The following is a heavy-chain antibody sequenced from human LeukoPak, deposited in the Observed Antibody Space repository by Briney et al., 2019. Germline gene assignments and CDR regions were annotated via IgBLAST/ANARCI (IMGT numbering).Heavy chain of an antibody. Sequence: ASVKVSCKASGCTFTSYFMHWVRQAPGQGLEWMGIINPSAGNTRYAQKFQGRVTMTRDTSTSTVYMELSSLRSEDTAVYYCAREEEGGTFDYWGQGTLVTVSS. J-gene: IGHJ4*02. V-gene: IGHV1-46*01. CDR2: INPSAGNT. CDR3: AREEEGGTFDY. D-gene: IGHD3-16*01. CDR1: GCTFTSYF.